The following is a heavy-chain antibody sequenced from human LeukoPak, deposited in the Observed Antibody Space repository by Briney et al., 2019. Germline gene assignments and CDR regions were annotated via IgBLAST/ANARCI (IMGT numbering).Heavy chain of an antibody. V-gene: IGHV4-4*09. J-gene: IGHJ5*02. CDR1: GGSISSYY. CDR3: ARLPTYSSSSNWFDP. Sequence: SETLSLTCTVSGGSISSYYWSWIRQPPGKGLEWIGYIYTSGSTNYNPSLKSRVTISVDTSKNQFSLKLSSVTAADTAVYYCARLPTYSSSSNWFDPWGQGTLVTVSS. D-gene: IGHD6-6*01. CDR2: IYTSGST.